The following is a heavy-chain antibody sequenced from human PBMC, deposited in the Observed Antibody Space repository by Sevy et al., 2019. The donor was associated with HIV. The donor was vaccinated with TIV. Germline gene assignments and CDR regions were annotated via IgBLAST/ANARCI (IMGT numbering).Heavy chain of an antibody. D-gene: IGHD2-2*01. CDR3: ARGRQAYVVVVSSTVPFDY. J-gene: IGHJ4*02. CDR1: GGSFSGYF. Sequence: SETLSLTCAVSGGSFSGYFWNCIRQSPGKGLEWIGEINHTGSLKYNPSLKSRVTISVDASKSQLSLHLRSVTAADTADYYCARGRQAYVVVVSSTVPFDYWGRGTLVTVSS. CDR2: INHTGSL. V-gene: IGHV4-34*01.